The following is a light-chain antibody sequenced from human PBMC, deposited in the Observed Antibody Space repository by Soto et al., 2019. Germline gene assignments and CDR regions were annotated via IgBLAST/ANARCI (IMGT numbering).Light chain of an antibody. Sequence: EIVLTQSPATLSLSPGERATLSCRASQGVSSFLAWCQRKPGQAPRLLIYDAPNRATGIPARFSGSGPGTYFTLTISSLGPEDFALYYCQHRSNWHGLTVGGGTKVDIK. CDR2: DAP. V-gene: IGKV3D-11*01. CDR3: QHRSNWHGLT. J-gene: IGKJ4*01. CDR1: QGVSSF.